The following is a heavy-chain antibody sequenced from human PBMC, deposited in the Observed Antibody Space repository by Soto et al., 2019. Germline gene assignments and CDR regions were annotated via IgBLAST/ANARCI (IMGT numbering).Heavy chain of an antibody. CDR3: AKVNSGEHLLEGYYGMDF. Sequence: QVQLVQSGAEVKKPGSSVKVSCKASGGTFSSYAISWVRQAPGQGLEWMGGIIPIFGTANYAQKFQGRVTITADESTSTAYMELSSLRSEDTAVYYCAKVNSGEHLLEGYYGMDFWGQGTTVTVSS. CDR2: IIPIFGTA. J-gene: IGHJ6*02. V-gene: IGHV1-69*01. D-gene: IGHD4-17*01. CDR1: GGTFSSYA.